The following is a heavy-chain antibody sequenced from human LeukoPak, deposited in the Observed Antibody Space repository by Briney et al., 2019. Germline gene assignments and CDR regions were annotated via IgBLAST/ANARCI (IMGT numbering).Heavy chain of an antibody. CDR3: ARLSGWNFDY. D-gene: IGHD6-19*01. CDR2: ISSSGSTI. CDR1: GFTFSSYE. V-gene: IGHV3-48*03. J-gene: IGHJ4*02. Sequence: GGSLRLSCAASGFTFSSYEMNWVRQAPGKGLEWVSYISSSGSTIYYADSVKGRFTISRDNAKNSLYLQMNSLRAEDTAVYYCARLSGWNFDYWGQGTLVTVSS.